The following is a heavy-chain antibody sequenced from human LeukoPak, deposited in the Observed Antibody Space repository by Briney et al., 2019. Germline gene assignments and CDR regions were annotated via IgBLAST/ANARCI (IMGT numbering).Heavy chain of an antibody. CDR3: ARALVGDGSSTY. Sequence: GGSLRLYCAASGFTFSSYWMTWVRQAPGKGLEWVANINHDGSQKYYVDSVKGRFTISRDNAKNSLFLQMNSLRGEDTAVYYCARALVGDGSSTYWGQGTLVTVSS. V-gene: IGHV3-7*05. CDR2: INHDGSQK. CDR1: GFTFSSYW. D-gene: IGHD2-15*01. J-gene: IGHJ4*02.